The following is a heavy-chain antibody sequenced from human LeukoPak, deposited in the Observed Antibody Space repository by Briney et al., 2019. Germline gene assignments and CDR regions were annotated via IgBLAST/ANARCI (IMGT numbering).Heavy chain of an antibody. Sequence: GGSLTPARAASGFTFIAYSIDWVRQAPGKGLEWVSSISTSSSYIYYADSVKGRFTVSRDNAKNSLFLQMNSLRAEDTALYYCARDREMGTIRIGFDVWGQATNVSVSS. CDR1: GFTFIAYS. CDR2: ISTSSSYI. CDR3: ARDREMGTIRIGFDV. D-gene: IGHD5-24*01. V-gene: IGHV3-21*01. J-gene: IGHJ3*01.